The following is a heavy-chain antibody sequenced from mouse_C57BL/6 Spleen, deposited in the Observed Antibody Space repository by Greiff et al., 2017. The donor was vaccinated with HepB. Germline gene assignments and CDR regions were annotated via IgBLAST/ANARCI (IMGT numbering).Heavy chain of an antibody. V-gene: IGHV14-4*01. J-gene: IGHJ1*03. CDR2: IDPENGDT. D-gene: IGHD2-1*01. CDR3: TTLYGNYVTSHWYFDV. CDR1: GFNIKDDY. Sequence: VQLQQSGAELVRPGASVKLSCTASGFNIKDDYMHWVKQRPEQGLEWIGWIDPENGDTEYASKFQGKATITADTPSNTAYLQLSSLTSEDTAVYYCTTLYGNYVTSHWYFDVWGTGTTVTVSS.